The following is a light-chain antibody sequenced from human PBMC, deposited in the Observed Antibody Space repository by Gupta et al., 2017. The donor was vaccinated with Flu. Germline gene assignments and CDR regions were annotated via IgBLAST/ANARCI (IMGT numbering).Light chain of an antibody. Sequence: SSVLTQLPSVSVAPGQTATITCDGNNIGSKSVHWYQQKPGQAPVLVVYDDSDRPAGSPERFAGSHSGNRATLAINRVEAGEEADYHCQLWDGGRDDPGVFGGGTKLTVL. J-gene: IGLJ2*01. CDR1: NIGSKS. CDR3: QLWDGGRDDPGV. CDR2: DDS. V-gene: IGLV3-21*02.